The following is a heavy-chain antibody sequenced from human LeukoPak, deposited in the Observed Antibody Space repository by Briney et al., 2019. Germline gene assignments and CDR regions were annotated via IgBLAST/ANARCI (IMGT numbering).Heavy chain of an antibody. CDR2: IGTAGDT. D-gene: IGHD3-10*01. J-gene: IGHJ4*02. Sequence: GGSLRLSCAASGFTFSSYDMHWVRQVTGKGLEWVSAIGTAGDTCYPGSVKGRFTISRENAKNSLYLQMNSLRAGDTAVYYCARGRGSGVDYWGQGTLVTVSS. CDR1: GFTFSSYD. CDR3: ARGRGSGVDY. V-gene: IGHV3-13*01.